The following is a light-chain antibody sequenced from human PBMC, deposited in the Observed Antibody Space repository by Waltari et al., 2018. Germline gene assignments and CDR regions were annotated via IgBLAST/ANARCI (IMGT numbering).Light chain of an antibody. CDR2: EDD. J-gene: IGLJ2*01. Sequence: NFMLTQPHSVSESPGKTVTISCTGSSGSIASNYVQWYQQRPGSAPTTVIYEDDQRPSGVPARFSGSIDSSSNSASLTISGLKTEDEADYYCQSYDSSNHVVFGGGTALTVL. CDR3: QSYDSSNHVV. V-gene: IGLV6-57*02. CDR1: SGSIASNY.